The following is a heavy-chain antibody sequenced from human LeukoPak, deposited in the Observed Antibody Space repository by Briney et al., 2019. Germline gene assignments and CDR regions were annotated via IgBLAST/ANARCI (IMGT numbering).Heavy chain of an antibody. CDR1: GYTFTGYY. V-gene: IGHV1-2*02. CDR3: ARFLGGYCSSSSCHNFDF. D-gene: IGHD2-2*02. Sequence: ASVKVSCKSSGYTFTGYYIHWVRQAPGQGLAWMGWINPNSGASNYAQKFQGRVTMTRDTSISTAYMELSRLRTDDTAVYYCARFLGGYCSSSSCHNFDFWGQGTLVTVSS. J-gene: IGHJ4*02. CDR2: INPNSGAS.